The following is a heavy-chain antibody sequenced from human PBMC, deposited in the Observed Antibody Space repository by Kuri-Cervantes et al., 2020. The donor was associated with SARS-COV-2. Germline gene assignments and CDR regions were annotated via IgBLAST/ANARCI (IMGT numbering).Heavy chain of an antibody. CDR2: INHSGST. CDR1: GGSFSGYY. CDR3: ARGPLYSSGWYGY. V-gene: IGHV4-34*01. Sequence: GSLRLSCAVYGGSFSGYYWSWIRQPPGKGLEWIGEINHSGSTNYNPSLKSRVTISVDTSKNQFSLKLSSVTAAGTAVYYCARGPLYSSGWYGYWGQGTLVTVSS. J-gene: IGHJ4*02. D-gene: IGHD6-19*01.